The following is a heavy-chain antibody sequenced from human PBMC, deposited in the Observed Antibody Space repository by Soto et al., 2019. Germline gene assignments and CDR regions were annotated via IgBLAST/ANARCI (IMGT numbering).Heavy chain of an antibody. CDR2: IYYSGSI. Sequence: WIWIRQSPGKGLEWIGYIYYSGSIFYNPSFKSRVTISVDTSKNQFSLQLSSVTAADTAVYFCAREDDGGDRDYYGLDVWGQGSTVTFSS. V-gene: IGHV4-30-4*01. CDR3: AREDDGGDRDYYGLDV. J-gene: IGHJ6*02. D-gene: IGHD2-21*02.